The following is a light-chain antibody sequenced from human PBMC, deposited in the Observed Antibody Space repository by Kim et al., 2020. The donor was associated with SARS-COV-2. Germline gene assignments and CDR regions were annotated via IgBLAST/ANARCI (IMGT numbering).Light chain of an antibody. J-gene: IGKJ4*01. V-gene: IGKV3-20*01. CDR3: QQSYDSPLT. Sequence: EIVLTQSPGSLSLSPGERATLSCRASQSVSTNYLAWYQQRPGQAPRLLIYGASTRATGIPDRFSGSGSGTDFTLTINRLEPEDSAVYYCQQSYDSPLTFGGGTKVDIK. CDR1: QSVSTNY. CDR2: GAS.